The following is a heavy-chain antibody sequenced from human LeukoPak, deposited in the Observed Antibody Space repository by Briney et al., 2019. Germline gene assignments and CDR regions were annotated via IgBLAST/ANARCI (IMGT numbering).Heavy chain of an antibody. D-gene: IGHD7-27*01. J-gene: IGHJ4*02. CDR1: GYTFTSHH. Sequence: ASVRVSCKASGYTFTSHHINWVRQAAGQGLEWMGWMNPNSGNTAYAQKFQGSVTMTWDPSINTAYMELGSLRSEDTAVYYCARGRPTNLGGIYWGQGTLVTVSS. V-gene: IGHV1-8*02. CDR2: MNPNSGNT. CDR3: ARGRPTNLGGIY.